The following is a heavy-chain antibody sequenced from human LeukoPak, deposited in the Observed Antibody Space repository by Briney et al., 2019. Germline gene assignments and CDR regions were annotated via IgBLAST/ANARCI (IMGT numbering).Heavy chain of an antibody. D-gene: IGHD5-18*01. CDR2: TYYRSKWYN. Sequence: SQTLSLTCAISGDSVSSNSAAWNWIRQPPSRGLEWLGRTYYRSKWYNDYGVSVKSRININPDTSKNHFSLQLSSVTPEDTAVYYCVRGGQGDGHSADEGFDIWGQGTMVIVS. J-gene: IGHJ3*02. CDR3: VRGGQGDGHSADEGFDI. CDR1: GDSVSSNSAA. V-gene: IGHV6-1*01.